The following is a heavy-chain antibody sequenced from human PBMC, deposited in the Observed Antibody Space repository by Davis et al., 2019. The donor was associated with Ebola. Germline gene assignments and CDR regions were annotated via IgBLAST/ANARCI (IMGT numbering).Heavy chain of an antibody. CDR2: IKQDGSEI. CDR3: ARPIRDSGIRLLAY. V-gene: IGHV3-7*03. D-gene: IGHD2-21*02. Sequence: GGSLRLSCAASGFNFSRYWMSWVRQAPGKGLEWVANIKQDGSEIYFVDSVKGRFTISRDNAKDSLYLQMHSLRAEDTAVYYCARPIRDSGIRLLAYWGQGTLVTVSS. J-gene: IGHJ4*02. CDR1: GFNFSRYW.